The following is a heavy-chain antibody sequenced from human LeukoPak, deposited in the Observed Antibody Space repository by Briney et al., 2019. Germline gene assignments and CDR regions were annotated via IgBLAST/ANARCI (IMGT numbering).Heavy chain of an antibody. CDR1: GFTFSSDG. CDR2: ISSDGSDK. Sequence: GGSLSLFCAAAGFTFSSDGTHWVRQAPGKGLEWVAVISSDGSDKYYADSVKGRFTISRDNSKNTMYLQMNSLRDEDTAVYYCAKGSATTVVTIDYWGQGTLVTVSS. J-gene: IGHJ4*02. CDR3: AKGSATTVVTIDY. V-gene: IGHV3-30*18. D-gene: IGHD4-23*01.